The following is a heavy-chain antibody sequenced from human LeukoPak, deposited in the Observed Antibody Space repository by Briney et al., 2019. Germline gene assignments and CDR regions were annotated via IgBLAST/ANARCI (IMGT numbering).Heavy chain of an antibody. V-gene: IGHV3-9*01. CDR1: GFTFDDYA. Sequence: PGGSLRLSCAASGFTFDDYATFWVRQPPGKCLEWVSGVSWNSGTIGYADSVKGRFTISRDNAKNSLYLQMNSLRAEDTALYYCAILPPSGYSARPDAFDIWGQGTMVTVSS. D-gene: IGHD3-22*01. CDR2: VSWNSGTI. CDR3: AILPPSGYSARPDAFDI. J-gene: IGHJ3*02.